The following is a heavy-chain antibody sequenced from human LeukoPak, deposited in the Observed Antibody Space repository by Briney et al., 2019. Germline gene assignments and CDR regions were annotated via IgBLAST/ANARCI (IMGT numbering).Heavy chain of an antibody. J-gene: IGHJ1*01. CDR1: GFTFSSYS. CDR2: IWFDGSYK. V-gene: IGHV3-33*08. Sequence: PGGSLRLSCAASGFTFSSYSMNWVRQAPGKGLEWVAIIWFDGSYKYYADSVKGRFTISRDNSKNTLYLQMNSLRAEDTAVYYCARGEYYDSSGYSQYFQHWGQGTLVTVSS. D-gene: IGHD3-22*01. CDR3: ARGEYYDSSGYSQYFQH.